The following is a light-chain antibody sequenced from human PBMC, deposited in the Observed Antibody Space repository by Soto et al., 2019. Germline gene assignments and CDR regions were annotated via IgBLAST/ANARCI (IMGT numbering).Light chain of an antibody. CDR2: DVS. V-gene: IGLV2-14*01. Sequence: QSALTQPASVSGSPGQSITISCTGTSSDVGGYNYVSWYQQHPGKAPKLMIYDVSNRPSGVSNRFSGSKSGNTASLTISGLEAEDEAAYYCSSDTSSSTLAYVFGTGTKLTVL. CDR3: SSDTSSSTLAYV. CDR1: SSDVGGYNY. J-gene: IGLJ1*01.